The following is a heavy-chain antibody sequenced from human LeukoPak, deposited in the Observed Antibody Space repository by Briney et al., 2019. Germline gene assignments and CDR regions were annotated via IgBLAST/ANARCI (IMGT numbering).Heavy chain of an antibody. D-gene: IGHD2-2*02. J-gene: IGHJ4*02. CDR3: TTEHLYCSTTSCYRSGFDD. Sequence: ASVNDSFKASVCTFLSYPIRGVRQAPGRGLDWMGRIIPIFCTANYAQKFQDRVTITADESTSTAYMKISSLRSEDTAVYYCTTEHLYCSTTSCYRSGFDDWGQGTLVTVSS. CDR2: IIPIFCTA. V-gene: IGHV1-69*01. CDR1: VCTFLSYP.